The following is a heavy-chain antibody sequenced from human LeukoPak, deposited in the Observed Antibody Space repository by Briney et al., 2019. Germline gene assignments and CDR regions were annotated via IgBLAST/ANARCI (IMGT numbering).Heavy chain of an antibody. CDR3: ARSTRSWFDP. J-gene: IGHJ5*02. Sequence: SETLSLTCTVSGGSITTYYWSWIRQPPGKGLEWIGYIYYSGSTNYNPSLKSRVTISVDTSNNQVSLNLGSVTATDTAVYYCARSTRSWFDPWGQGTLVTVSS. CDR2: IYYSGST. V-gene: IGHV4-59*01. CDR1: GGSITTYY. D-gene: IGHD3-10*01.